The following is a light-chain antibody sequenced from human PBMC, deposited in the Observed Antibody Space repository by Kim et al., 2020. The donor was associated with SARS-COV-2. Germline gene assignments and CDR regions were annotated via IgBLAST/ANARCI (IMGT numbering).Light chain of an antibody. J-gene: IGKJ4*01. Sequence: ATINCKSSQSVLYTSNNKNNLAWYQQKAGQPPKLLIYWASTRNSGVPDRFSGSGSETEFTLTISSLQAEDVAVYYCQQYYTTPLTFGGGTKVDIK. CDR2: WAS. V-gene: IGKV4-1*01. CDR1: QSVLYTSNNKNN. CDR3: QQYYTTPLT.